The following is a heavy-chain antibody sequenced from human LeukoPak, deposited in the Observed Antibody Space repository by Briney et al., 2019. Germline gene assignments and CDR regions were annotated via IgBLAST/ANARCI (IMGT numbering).Heavy chain of an antibody. Sequence: PSETLSLTCTVSGGSISSFYWSWIRQPAGKGLEWIGRIFTSESTNYNPSLKSRVTMSVDTSKNQFSLKLSSVTAADTAVYYCARPRDATPVVSWVFDYWGQGTLVTVSS. D-gene: IGHD2-15*01. CDR2: IFTSEST. J-gene: IGHJ4*02. CDR3: ARPRDATPVVSWVFDY. CDR1: GGSISSFY. V-gene: IGHV4-4*07.